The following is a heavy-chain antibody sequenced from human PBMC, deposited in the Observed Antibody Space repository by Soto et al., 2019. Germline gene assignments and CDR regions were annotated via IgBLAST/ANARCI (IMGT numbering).Heavy chain of an antibody. Sequence: PSETLSLTCAVSGYSISSGYYWGWIRQPPGKGLEWVGSIYHSGSTYYNPPLKSRVPISVATSKNQLSLKLSSVAAANTAVYCCASRPPPIFGVVTADYWGQGTLVTVSS. CDR3: ASRPPPIFGVVTADY. J-gene: IGHJ4*02. D-gene: IGHD3-3*01. CDR1: GYSISSGYY. CDR2: IYHSGST. V-gene: IGHV4-38-2*01.